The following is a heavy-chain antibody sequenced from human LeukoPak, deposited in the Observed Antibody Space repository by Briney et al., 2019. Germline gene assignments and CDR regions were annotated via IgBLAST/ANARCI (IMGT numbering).Heavy chain of an antibody. CDR2: INPNSGGT. V-gene: IGHV1-2*02. Sequence: ASVKVSCRASGYTFTSYYMHWVRQAPGQGLEWMGWINPNSGGTNYAQKFQGRVTMTRDTSTSTAYMELRSLRSDDTAIYYCAREGIRIAAAGTIDYWGQGTLVTVSP. D-gene: IGHD6-13*01. CDR3: AREGIRIAAAGTIDY. CDR1: GYTFTSYY. J-gene: IGHJ4*02.